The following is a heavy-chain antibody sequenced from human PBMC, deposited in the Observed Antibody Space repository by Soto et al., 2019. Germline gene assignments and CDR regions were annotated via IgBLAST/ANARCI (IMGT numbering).Heavy chain of an antibody. CDR3: ARRYSGYGDY. J-gene: IGHJ4*02. V-gene: IGHV4-59*08. CDR2: IYFSGSA. Sequence: PSETLSLTCTVSCGSITRYYWSCIRQPPGKGLEWIGYIYFSGSANYNPSLKSRVTISVDTSKNQFSLKLSSVTAADTAVYYCARRYSGYGDYWGQGTLVTVSS. CDR1: CGSITRYY. D-gene: IGHD5-12*01.